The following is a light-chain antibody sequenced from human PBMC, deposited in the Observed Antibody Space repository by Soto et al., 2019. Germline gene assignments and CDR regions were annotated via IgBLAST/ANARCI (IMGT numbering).Light chain of an antibody. CDR1: QDISNY. CDR3: PQYDNLRVP. CDR2: DAS. V-gene: IGKV1-33*01. J-gene: IGKJ4*01. Sequence: DIQMTQSPSSLSASVGDRVTITCQASQDISNYLNWYQQKPGKAPKLLIYDASNLETGVPSRFSSSGRAREFAFGITSLQPEDIATYYCPQYDNLRVPVAGVTKVDIK.